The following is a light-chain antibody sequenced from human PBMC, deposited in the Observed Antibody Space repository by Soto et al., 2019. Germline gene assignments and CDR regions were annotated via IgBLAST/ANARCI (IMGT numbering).Light chain of an antibody. CDR1: SSNIGNNY. Sequence: QSVLTQPPSVSAAPGQTVTISCSGSSSNIGNNYVFWYQQLPGTGPKLLIYDNNKRPSGIPDRFSGSKSGTSATLGNTGLQTRDEADYYCATWDMSLSVGGFGGGTKLTLL. V-gene: IGLV1-51*01. CDR2: DNN. J-gene: IGLJ2*01. CDR3: ATWDMSLSVGG.